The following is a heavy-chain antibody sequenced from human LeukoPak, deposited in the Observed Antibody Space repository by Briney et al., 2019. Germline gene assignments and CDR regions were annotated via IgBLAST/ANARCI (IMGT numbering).Heavy chain of an antibody. CDR1: GYTFTSYY. CDR2: INPSGGST. V-gene: IGHV1-46*01. Sequence: PAASVKVSCKASGYTFTSYYMHWVRQAPGQGLEWMGIINPSGGSTSYAQKFQGRVTMTRDTSTSTVYMELSSLRSEDTAVYYCARVKRTTYYYDSSGYSFDYWGQGTLVTVSS. CDR3: ARVKRTTYYYDSSGYSFDY. J-gene: IGHJ4*02. D-gene: IGHD3-22*01.